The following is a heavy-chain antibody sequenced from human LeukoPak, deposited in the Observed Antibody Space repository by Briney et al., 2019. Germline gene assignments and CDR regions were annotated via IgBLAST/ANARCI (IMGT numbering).Heavy chain of an antibody. CDR1: GFTFSTYS. J-gene: IGHJ6*02. Sequence: GGSLRLSCAASGFTFSTYSMTWVRQAPGKGLEWVSSISSSSSYIYYADSVKGRFTISRDNAKNSLYLQMNSLRAEDTAVYYCARNLMTYYGMDVWGQGTTVTVSS. D-gene: IGHD3-16*01. CDR3: ARNLMTYYGMDV. CDR2: ISSSSSYI. V-gene: IGHV3-21*01.